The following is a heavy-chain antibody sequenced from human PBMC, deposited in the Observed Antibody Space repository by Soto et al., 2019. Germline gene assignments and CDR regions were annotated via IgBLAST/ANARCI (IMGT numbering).Heavy chain of an antibody. D-gene: IGHD2-8*01. V-gene: IGHV3-74*01. J-gene: IGHJ4*02. CDR3: ARGCTNGGCFGSY. CDR2: IKTDGSST. Sequence: GGSLRLSCAASGFTSSNYWMHWVRQVPGKGLVWVSRIKTDGSSTNYADSVKGRFSISRDNAKNTLYLQMNSLRAEDTAVYYCARGCTNGGCFGSYWGQGTLVTVSS. CDR1: GFTSSNYW.